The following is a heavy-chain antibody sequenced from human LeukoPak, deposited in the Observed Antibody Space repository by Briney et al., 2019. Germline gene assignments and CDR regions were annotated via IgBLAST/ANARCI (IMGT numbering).Heavy chain of an antibody. CDR2: INAGNGNT. D-gene: IGHD2-2*01. CDR1: GYTFTSYA. CDR3: AREIGRDIVVVSWFDP. V-gene: IGHV1-3*01. Sequence: ASVKVSCKASGYTFTSYAMHWVRQAPGQRLEWMGWINAGNGNTKYSQKFQGRVTITRDTSASTAYMELSSLRSEDTAVYYCAREIGRDIVVVSWFDPWGQGTLVTVSS. J-gene: IGHJ5*02.